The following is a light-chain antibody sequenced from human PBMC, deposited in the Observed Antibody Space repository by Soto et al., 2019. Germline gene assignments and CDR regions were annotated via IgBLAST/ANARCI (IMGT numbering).Light chain of an antibody. V-gene: IGKV1-9*01. CDR3: QSLNSYPR. J-gene: IGKJ5*01. CDR1: QDISSF. Sequence: DIQLSHSPSFLSASVADRVTITFRASQDISSFLAWYQQKPGKAPNLLISGASTLQSGVPSRFSGSGSGTEFTLTISSLQPEDFRTCYCQSLNSYPRFAEVTRLEIK. CDR2: GAS.